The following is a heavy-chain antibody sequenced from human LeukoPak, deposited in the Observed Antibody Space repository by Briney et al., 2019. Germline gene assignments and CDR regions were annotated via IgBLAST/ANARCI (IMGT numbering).Heavy chain of an antibody. Sequence: PGRSLRLSCAASGFTFSSYAMHWVRQAPGKGLEWVAVISYDGSNKYYADSVKGRFTISRDNSKNTLYLQMNSLRAEDTAVYYCARVPGTWWLHDYWGQGTLVTVSS. CDR2: ISYDGSNK. J-gene: IGHJ4*02. CDR1: GFTFSSYA. CDR3: ARVPGTWWLHDY. D-gene: IGHD5-12*01. V-gene: IGHV3-30-3*01.